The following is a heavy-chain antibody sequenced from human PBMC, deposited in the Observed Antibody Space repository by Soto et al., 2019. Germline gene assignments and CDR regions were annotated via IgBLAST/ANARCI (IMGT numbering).Heavy chain of an antibody. D-gene: IGHD3-9*01. CDR1: GYSFTSYW. CDR2: IYPGDSDT. CDR3: AGQSAGGYDILTGYYAYGMDV. Sequence: PGESLKISCKGSGYSFTSYWIGWVRQMPGKGLEWMGIIYPGDSDTRYSPSFQGQVTISADKSISTAYLQWSSLKASDTAMYYCAGQSAGGYDILTGYYAYGMDVWGQGTTVTVSS. J-gene: IGHJ6*02. V-gene: IGHV5-51*01.